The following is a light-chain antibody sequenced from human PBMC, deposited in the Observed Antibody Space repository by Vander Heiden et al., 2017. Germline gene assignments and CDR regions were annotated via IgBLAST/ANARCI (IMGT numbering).Light chain of an antibody. CDR2: SNN. CDR1: SPNIGSNT. V-gene: IGLV1-44*01. J-gene: IGLJ3*02. Sequence: QSVLTQPPSASGTPGQRVTISCSGSSPNIGSNTVNWYQQLPGPAPKLLIYSNNQRPSGVPDRFSGSKSGTSASLAISGLQSEDEADYYCAAWDDSLNGYWVFGGGTKLTVL. CDR3: AAWDDSLNGYWV.